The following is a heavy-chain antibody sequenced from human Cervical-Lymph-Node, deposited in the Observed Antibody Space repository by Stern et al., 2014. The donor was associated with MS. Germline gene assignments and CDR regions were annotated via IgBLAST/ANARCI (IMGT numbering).Heavy chain of an antibody. Sequence: VQLLESGPGLVKPSGTLSLTCAVSGGSVRSRNWWHWVRPSPGKGLEWIGKVYHSGSTHYNPSLKSRVIISIDKSKTPLSLTLTSVPAADTAVYYCARGSSGGSGYGMDVWGQGTTIIVSS. V-gene: IGHV4-4*02. CDR3: ARGSSGGSGYGMDV. CDR1: GGSVRSRNW. J-gene: IGHJ6*02. D-gene: IGHD2-15*01. CDR2: VYHSGST.